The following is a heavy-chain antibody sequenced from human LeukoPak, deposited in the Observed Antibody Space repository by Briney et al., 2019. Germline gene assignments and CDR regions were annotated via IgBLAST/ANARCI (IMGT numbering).Heavy chain of an antibody. V-gene: IGHV3-66*02. CDR2: IYSGGST. J-gene: IGHJ3*02. CDR1: GFTFSSNY. CDR3: ARDSGIVGARDAFDI. D-gene: IGHD1-26*01. Sequence: GGSLRLSCAASGFTFSSNYVTWVRQAPGKGLEGASVIYSGGSTYYADSVKGRFTISRDNSKNTLYLQMNSLRAEDTAVYYCARDSGIVGARDAFDIWGQGTMVTVSS.